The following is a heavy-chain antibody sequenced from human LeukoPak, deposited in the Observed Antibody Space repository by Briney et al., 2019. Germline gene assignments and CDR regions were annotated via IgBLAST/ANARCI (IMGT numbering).Heavy chain of an antibody. J-gene: IGHJ5*02. CDR2: IYPGDSDT. V-gene: IGHV5-51*01. D-gene: IGHD1-26*01. CDR3: ARWCGSYRNNWFAP. CDR1: GYSFTDYW. Sequence: GESLKISCKGSGYSFTDYWIGWVRQVPGKGLERMGIIYPGDSDTRYSPSFQGQVTISADKSISTAYLQWSSLKASDTAMYYGARWCGSYRNNWFAPWGQGPPVTVSS.